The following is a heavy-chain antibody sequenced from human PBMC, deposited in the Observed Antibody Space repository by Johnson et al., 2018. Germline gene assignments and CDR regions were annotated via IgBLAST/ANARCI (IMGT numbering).Heavy chain of an antibody. CDR3: AAWSGDSRDLEH. J-gene: IGHJ1*01. Sequence: QLVESGGGLVQPGGSLRLSWAVSGFPVSNPYMTWVRQAPGGGLEGVTIISCGDGGLIYFAESVEGRFTIHRDNSKNTVYLQMNTLSDEDKAVYFRAAWSGDSRDLEHWGQGTLVTVSS. CDR2: ISCGDGGLI. CDR1: GFPVSNPY. V-gene: IGHV3-23*04. D-gene: IGHD3-3*01.